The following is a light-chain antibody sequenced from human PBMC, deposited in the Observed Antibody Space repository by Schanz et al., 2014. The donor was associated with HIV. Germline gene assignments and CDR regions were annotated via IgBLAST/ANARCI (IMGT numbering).Light chain of an antibody. CDR2: QAS. Sequence: IQMTQSPSTVSASVRDRVTITCRASQTIGRFLAWYQQKPGSAPVLLIYQASTLETGVPSRFSGSGSGTQFTLTISGLQPDDFATYYCQHYSNYPWTFGQGTRVEIK. CDR3: QHYSNYPWT. V-gene: IGKV1-5*03. CDR1: QTIGRF. J-gene: IGKJ1*01.